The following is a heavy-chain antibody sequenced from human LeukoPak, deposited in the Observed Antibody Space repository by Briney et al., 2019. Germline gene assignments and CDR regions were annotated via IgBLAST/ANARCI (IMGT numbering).Heavy chain of an antibody. CDR3: ARVRFDWLLYRVDAFDI. Sequence: PSETLSLTCTVSGGAISSYYWSWLRQPPGKGLEWIGHIYYSGSTNYNPSLKSRVTISVDTSKNQFSLKLSSVTAADTAVYYCARVRFDWLLYRVDAFDIWGQGTMVTVSS. J-gene: IGHJ3*02. CDR2: IYYSGST. V-gene: IGHV4-59*01. CDR1: GGAISSYY. D-gene: IGHD3-9*01.